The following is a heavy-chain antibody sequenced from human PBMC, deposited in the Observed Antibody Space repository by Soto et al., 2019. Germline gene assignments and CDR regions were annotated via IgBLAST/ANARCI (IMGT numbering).Heavy chain of an antibody. V-gene: IGHV4-59*01. CDR2: IYYSGST. CDR3: ARVAAVAWHFDY. J-gene: IGHJ4*02. CDR1: GGSISSYY. D-gene: IGHD6-19*01. Sequence: SETLSLTCTVSGGSISSYYWSWIRQPPGKGLEWIGYIYYSGSTNYNPSLKSRVTISVDTSKNQFSLKPSSVTAADTAVYYCARVAAVAWHFDYWGQGTLVTVSS.